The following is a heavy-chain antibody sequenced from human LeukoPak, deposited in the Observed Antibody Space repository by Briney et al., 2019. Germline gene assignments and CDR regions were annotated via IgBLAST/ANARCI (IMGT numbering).Heavy chain of an antibody. Sequence: ASVKVSCKTSGYTFTGYYMHWVRQAPGQGLEWMGWINPNSGDTNYAQKFQGRVTMTGDTSISTAYMELSRLRSDDTGVYYCAGGPPDYYDSSGYYDNWGQGTLVTVSS. CDR1: GYTFTGYY. V-gene: IGHV1-2*02. J-gene: IGHJ4*02. D-gene: IGHD3-22*01. CDR3: AGGPPDYYDSSGYYDN. CDR2: INPNSGDT.